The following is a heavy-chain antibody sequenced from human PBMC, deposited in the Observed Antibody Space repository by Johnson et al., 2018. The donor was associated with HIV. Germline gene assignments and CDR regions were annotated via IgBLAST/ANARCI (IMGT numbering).Heavy chain of an antibody. CDR3: AKDAAAAALRAFDN. V-gene: IGHV3-30*02. J-gene: IGHJ3*02. CDR2: QINTKADGTNK. Sequence: QVQLVESGGGCAQPGGSLRLSCAVSGFTFSKAWMSWVRQAPGKGLEWVGQINTKADGTNKHYADSVKGRFTISRDNSKNTLFLQMNSLRAEDTAVYYCAKDAAAAALRAFDNWGQGTMVTVSS. D-gene: IGHD6-13*01. CDR1: GFTFSKAW.